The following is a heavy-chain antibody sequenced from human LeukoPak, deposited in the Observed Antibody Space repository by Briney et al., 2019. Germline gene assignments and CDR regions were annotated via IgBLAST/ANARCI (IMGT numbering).Heavy chain of an antibody. V-gene: IGHV4-38-2*01. CDR3: GSCYYYYYMDV. CDR1: GYSISSGYY. Sequence: PSETLSLTCAVSGYSISSGYYWAWIRQPPGKGLECIGSIYHSGSTYYNPSLKSRVTISVDTSKNKFSLKLSSVTAADTAVYHCGSCYYYYYMDVWGKGTTVTVSS. J-gene: IGHJ6*03. CDR2: IYHSGST. D-gene: IGHD6-13*01.